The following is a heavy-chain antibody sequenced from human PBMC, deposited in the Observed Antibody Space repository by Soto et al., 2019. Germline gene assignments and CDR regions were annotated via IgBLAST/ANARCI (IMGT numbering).Heavy chain of an antibody. V-gene: IGHV5-51*01. CDR3: ASTIAVAGHPYYYYYGMDV. D-gene: IGHD6-19*01. CDR1: GYSFTSYW. J-gene: IGHJ6*02. Sequence: GESLKISCKGSGYSFTSYWIGWVRQMPGKGLEWMGIIYPGDSDTRYSPSFQGQVTISADKSISTAYLQWSSLKASDTAMYYCASTIAVAGHPYYYYYGMDVWGQGTTVTVSS. CDR2: IYPGDSDT.